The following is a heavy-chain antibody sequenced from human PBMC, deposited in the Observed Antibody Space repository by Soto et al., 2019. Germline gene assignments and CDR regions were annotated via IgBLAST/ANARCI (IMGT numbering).Heavy chain of an antibody. J-gene: IGHJ6*02. D-gene: IGHD2-15*01. Sequence: PGGSLRLSCAASGFTFSSYAMSWVRQAPGKGLEWVSAISGSGGSTYYADSVKGRFTISRDNSKNTLYLQMNSLRAEDTAVYYCANPEVGCSGGSCYSGLSFEGYYGMDVWGQGTTVTVSS. CDR3: ANPEVGCSGGSCYSGLSFEGYYGMDV. CDR1: GFTFSSYA. CDR2: ISGSGGST. V-gene: IGHV3-23*01.